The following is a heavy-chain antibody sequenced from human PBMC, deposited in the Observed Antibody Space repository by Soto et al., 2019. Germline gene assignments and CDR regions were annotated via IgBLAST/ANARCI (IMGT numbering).Heavy chain of an antibody. J-gene: IGHJ4*02. Sequence: PSETLSLTCTVSGGSISSSSYYWGWIRQPPGKGLEWIGSIYYSGSTYYNPSLKSRVTISVDTSKNQFSLKLSSVTAADTAVYYCARQWYCSSTSCYWFDYWGQGTLVTVSS. D-gene: IGHD2-2*01. CDR2: IYYSGST. CDR1: GGSISSSSYY. CDR3: ARQWYCSSTSCYWFDY. V-gene: IGHV4-39*01.